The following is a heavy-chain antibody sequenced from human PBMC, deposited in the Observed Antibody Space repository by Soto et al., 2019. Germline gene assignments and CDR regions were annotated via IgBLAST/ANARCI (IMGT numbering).Heavy chain of an antibody. Sequence: SGGSLRLSXAASGFTFSSYAMHWVRQAPGKGLEWVAVISYDGSNKYYADSVKGRFTISRDNSKNTLYLQMNSLRAEDTAVYYCARGYCSSTSCYPTFDPWGQGTLVTVSS. V-gene: IGHV3-30-3*01. J-gene: IGHJ5*02. D-gene: IGHD2-2*01. CDR2: ISYDGSNK. CDR3: ARGYCSSTSCYPTFDP. CDR1: GFTFSSYA.